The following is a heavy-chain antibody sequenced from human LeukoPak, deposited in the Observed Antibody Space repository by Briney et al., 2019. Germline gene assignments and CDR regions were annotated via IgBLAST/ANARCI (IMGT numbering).Heavy chain of an antibody. D-gene: IGHD3-22*01. V-gene: IGHV1-18*01. J-gene: IGHJ4*02. CDR2: ISAYNGNT. Sequence: ASVKVSCKASGYTFTSYGISWVRQAPGQGLEWMGWISAYNGNTNYAQKLQGRVTMTTDTSTSTAYMELRSLRSDDTAVYYCARDRFPYYYDSSGYGYYFDYWGQGTLVTVSS. CDR3: ARDRFPYYYDSSGYGYYFDY. CDR1: GYTFTSYG.